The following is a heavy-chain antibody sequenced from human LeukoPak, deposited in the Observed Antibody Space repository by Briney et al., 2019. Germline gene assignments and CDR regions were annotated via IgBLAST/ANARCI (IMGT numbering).Heavy chain of an antibody. CDR2: ISSSGSYI. CDR3: AKYLFDPDTAMSLPFDY. V-gene: IGHV3-21*01. D-gene: IGHD5-18*01. CDR1: RFTFSSYS. Sequence: PGGSLRLSCAASRFTFSSYSMNWVRQAPGKGLEWVSSISSSGSYIYYADSVKGRFTISRDSAKNSLYLQMNSLRAEDTAVYYCAKYLFDPDTAMSLPFDYWGQGTLVTVSS. J-gene: IGHJ4*02.